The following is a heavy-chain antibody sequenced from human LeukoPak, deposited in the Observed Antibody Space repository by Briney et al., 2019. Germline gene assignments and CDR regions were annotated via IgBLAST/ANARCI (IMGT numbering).Heavy chain of an antibody. J-gene: IGHJ4*02. Sequence: GWSLRLSCAASGFTFSSYSMNWVRQAPGQGLEWVSSISSSSSYIYYADSVKGRFTISRDNAKNSLYLQMNSLRAEDTAVYYCARDLRLYYYGSGSRSPPGYWGQGTLVTVSS. V-gene: IGHV3-21*01. CDR2: ISSSSSYI. D-gene: IGHD3-10*01. CDR3: ARDLRLYYYGSGSRSPPGY. CDR1: GFTFSSYS.